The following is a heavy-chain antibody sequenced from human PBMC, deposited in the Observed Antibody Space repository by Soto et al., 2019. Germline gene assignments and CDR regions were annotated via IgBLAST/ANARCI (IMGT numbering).Heavy chain of an antibody. CDR1: GGSISSSSYY. CDR3: ARRGRNDYGDLYFDY. D-gene: IGHD4-17*01. Sequence: SETLSLTCTVSGGSISSSSYYWGWIRQPPGKGLEWIGSIYYSGSTYYNPSLKSRVTISVDTSKNQFSLKLSSVTAADTAVYYCARRGRNDYGDLYFDYWGQGTLVTVSS. CDR2: IYYSGST. V-gene: IGHV4-39*01. J-gene: IGHJ4*02.